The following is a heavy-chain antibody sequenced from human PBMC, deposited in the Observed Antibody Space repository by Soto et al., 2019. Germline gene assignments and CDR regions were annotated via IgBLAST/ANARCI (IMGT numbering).Heavy chain of an antibody. CDR1: GYSFTSYW. D-gene: IGHD6-6*01. J-gene: IGHJ6*02. V-gene: IGHV5-51*01. Sequence: EVQLVQSGAEVKKPGESLKISCKGSGYSFTSYWIGWVRQMPGKGLEWMGIIYPGDSDTRYSPSFQGEVNNSDDKSISNAYLKWSSLKASDTAMYYCARHSVPYSSSSGYYYGMDVWGQGTTVTVSS. CDR2: IYPGDSDT. CDR3: ARHSVPYSSSSGYYYGMDV.